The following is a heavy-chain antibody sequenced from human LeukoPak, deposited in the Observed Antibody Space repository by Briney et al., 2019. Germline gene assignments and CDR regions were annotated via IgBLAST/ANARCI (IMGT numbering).Heavy chain of an antibody. J-gene: IGHJ3*02. Sequence: GGSLRLSCAASGFTFSNAWMSWVRQAPGKGPEWVGRIKRRGDDGTTDYAAPVKDRFTISRDDSKSIAYLQMNSLKTEDTAVYYCSGEGSGGSRAEAFDIWGQGTMVTVSS. CDR1: GFTFSNAW. D-gene: IGHD2-15*01. V-gene: IGHV3-15*01. CDR3: SGEGSGGSRAEAFDI. CDR2: IKRRGDDGTT.